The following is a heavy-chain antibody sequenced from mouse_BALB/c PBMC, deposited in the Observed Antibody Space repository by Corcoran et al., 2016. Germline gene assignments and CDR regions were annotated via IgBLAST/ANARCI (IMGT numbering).Heavy chain of an antibody. CDR2: INPYNDGT. CDR3: ATYGYFAY. V-gene: IGHV1S136*01. CDR1: GYTFTSYV. J-gene: IGHJ3*01. Sequence: EVQLQQSGPELVKPGASVKMSCKASGYTFTSYVMHWVKQKPGQGLEWIGYINPYNDGTKYSEKFKGKATLTSDKSSSTAYMELSSLTSEDSAVYYCATYGYFAYWGQGTLVTVSA. D-gene: IGHD1-2*01.